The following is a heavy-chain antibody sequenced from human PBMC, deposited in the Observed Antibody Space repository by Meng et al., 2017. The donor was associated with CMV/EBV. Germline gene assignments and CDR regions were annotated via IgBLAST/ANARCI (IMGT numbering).Heavy chain of an antibody. Sequence: GGSLRLSCAASGFTFDDYGMSWVRQAPGKGLEWVSHINWSGGSTGYVDSVKGRFTIFRDNAKNSLYLQMNSLRVEDTAFYYCAREAIVGAASDYWGQGTPVTVSS. CDR2: INWSGGST. CDR3: AREAIVGAASDY. CDR1: GFTFDDYG. J-gene: IGHJ4*02. D-gene: IGHD1-26*01. V-gene: IGHV3-20*04.